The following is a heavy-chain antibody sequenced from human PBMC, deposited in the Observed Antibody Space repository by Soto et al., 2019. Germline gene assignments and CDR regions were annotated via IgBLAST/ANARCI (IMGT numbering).Heavy chain of an antibody. CDR3: ARSTGIAVADY. V-gene: IGHV1-3*05. D-gene: IGHD6-19*01. CDR1: GYTFTSYA. J-gene: IGHJ4*02. Sequence: QVQLVQSGAEEKKPGASVKVSCKASGYTFTSYAMHWVRQAPGQRLEWMGWINAGNGNTKYSQKFQGRVTITRDTAASTDYMELSSLRSEDTAVYYCARSTGIAVADYWGQGTLVTVSS. CDR2: INAGNGNT.